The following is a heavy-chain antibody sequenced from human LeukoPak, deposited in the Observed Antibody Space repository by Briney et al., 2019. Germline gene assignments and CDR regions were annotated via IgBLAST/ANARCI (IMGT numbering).Heavy chain of an antibody. CDR1: GGSISSYY. D-gene: IGHD6-19*01. J-gene: IGHJ5*02. V-gene: IGHV4-4*07. CDR2: IYTSGST. Sequence: PSETLSLTYTVSGGSISSYYWSWIRQPAGKGLEWIGRIYTSGSTNYNPSLKSRVTISVDTSKNQFSLKLSSVTAADTAVYYCARERRKQSFDPWGQGTLVTVSS. CDR3: ARERRKQSFDP.